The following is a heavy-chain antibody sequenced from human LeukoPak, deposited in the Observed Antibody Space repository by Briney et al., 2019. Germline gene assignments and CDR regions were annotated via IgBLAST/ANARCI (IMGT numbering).Heavy chain of an antibody. CDR3: ARGGLKTGTMVRGMLIYYFDY. J-gene: IGHJ4*02. CDR1: GFTVSSNY. Sequence: GGSLRLSCAASGFTVSSNYMSWVRQAPGKGLEWVSVIYSGGSTYYADSVKGRFTISRDNSKNTLYLQMNSLRAEDTAVYYCARGGLKTGTMVRGMLIYYFDYWGQGTLVTVSS. D-gene: IGHD3-10*01. V-gene: IGHV3-53*01. CDR2: IYSGGST.